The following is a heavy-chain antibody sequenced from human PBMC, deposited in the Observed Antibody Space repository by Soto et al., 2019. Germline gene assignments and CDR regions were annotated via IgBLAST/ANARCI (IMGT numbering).Heavy chain of an antibody. CDR3: AKRMVSIAAAVYYYYYGMDV. V-gene: IGHV3-23*01. D-gene: IGHD6-13*01. J-gene: IGHJ6*02. CDR2: ISGSGGST. CDR1: GFTFSSYA. Sequence: EVQLLESGGGLVQPGGSLRLSCAASGFTFSSYAMSWVRQAPGKGLEWVSAISGSGGSTYYADSVKGRFTISRDNSTNTLYLQMNSLRAEDTAVYYCAKRMVSIAAAVYYYYYGMDVWGQGTTVTVSS.